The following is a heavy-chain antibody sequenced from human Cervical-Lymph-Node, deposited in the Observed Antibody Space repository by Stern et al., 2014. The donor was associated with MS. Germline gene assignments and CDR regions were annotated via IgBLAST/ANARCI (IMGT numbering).Heavy chain of an antibody. CDR2: ISNYSGNA. V-gene: IGHV1-18*01. D-gene: IGHD1-1*01. J-gene: IGHJ4*02. CDR3: ARDRDWNLDY. CDR1: GYTFTTYG. Sequence: VQLVESGAEVKKPGASVKVSCKASGYTFTTYGISWVRQAPGQGLEWMGWISNYSGNAKSASKFQGRVTMTTDTSTTTAYLELRSLRSDDTAVYFCARDRDWNLDYWGQGSLVTVSS.